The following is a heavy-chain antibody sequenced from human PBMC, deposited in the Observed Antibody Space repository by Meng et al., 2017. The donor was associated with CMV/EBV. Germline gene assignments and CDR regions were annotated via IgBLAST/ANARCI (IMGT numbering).Heavy chain of an antibody. CDR2: ISNSGNTI. J-gene: IGHJ6*02. CDR1: GFTFSDYY. V-gene: IGHV3-11*01. Sequence: GSLKISCAAPGFTFSDYYMSWSRQAPGRGLEWVSYISNSGNTIYYADSVKGRFTISRDNAKNSLYLQMNSLRAEDAAVYYCARDQKGLRLKWAYYYGMDVWGQGTTVTVSS. CDR3: ARDQKGLRLKWAYYYGMDV. D-gene: IGHD3-16*01.